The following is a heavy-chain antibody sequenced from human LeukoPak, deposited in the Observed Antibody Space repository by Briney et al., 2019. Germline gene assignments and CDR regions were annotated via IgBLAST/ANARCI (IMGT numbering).Heavy chain of an antibody. CDR1: GFTFSSYA. V-gene: IGHV3-33*01. CDR2: IWYDGSST. Sequence: PGRSLRLSCAASGFTFSSYAMHWVRQAPGKGLEWVAIIWYDGSSTYYADSVKGRFTISRDNSKNTLYLQMNSLRAEDTAVYHCAREHTANFDYWGQGTLVTVSS. J-gene: IGHJ4*02. D-gene: IGHD5-18*01. CDR3: AREHTANFDY.